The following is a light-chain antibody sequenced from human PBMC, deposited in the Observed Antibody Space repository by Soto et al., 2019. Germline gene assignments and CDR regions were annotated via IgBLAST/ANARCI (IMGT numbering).Light chain of an antibody. CDR3: QQSYSTLMYT. Sequence: DIQMTQSPSSLSASVGDRVTITCRASQTVSNYLNWYQQKPGKAPKLLIYAASSLQSDVPSRFSGSGSGTDFTLTISSLQPEDFATYYCQQSYSTLMYTFGQGTKLEIK. J-gene: IGKJ2*01. CDR1: QTVSNY. CDR2: AAS. V-gene: IGKV1-39*01.